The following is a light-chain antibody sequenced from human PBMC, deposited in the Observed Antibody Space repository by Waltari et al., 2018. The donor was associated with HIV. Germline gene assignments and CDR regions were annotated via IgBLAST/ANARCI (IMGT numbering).Light chain of an antibody. Sequence: QSALTQPRSVSGSRGQSVTISCIGTSSAVGGYDFVSWYQQHPGKAPKLMMYDVGKRPAGVPARFAGSKSGNTASLTISGLQAEDEADYFCCSYAGNFFVFGTGTQVSVL. V-gene: IGLV2-11*01. CDR2: DVG. J-gene: IGLJ1*01. CDR3: CSYAGNFFV. CDR1: SSAVGGYDF.